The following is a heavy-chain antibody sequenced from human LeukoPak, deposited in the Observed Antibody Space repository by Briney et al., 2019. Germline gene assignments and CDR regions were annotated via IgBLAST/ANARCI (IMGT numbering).Heavy chain of an antibody. Sequence: SETLSLTCTASGGSISSYCWIWVRQPAEKGLEWIGRICSSGSTIYNPSLKSRVAMSSDMSNNQFSLRLSSVTAADTAVYYCARDRGTDGSDQLDPWGQGTLVTVSS. J-gene: IGHJ5*02. CDR3: ARDRGTDGSDQLDP. V-gene: IGHV4-4*07. CDR1: GGSISSYC. CDR2: ICSSGST. D-gene: IGHD3-10*01.